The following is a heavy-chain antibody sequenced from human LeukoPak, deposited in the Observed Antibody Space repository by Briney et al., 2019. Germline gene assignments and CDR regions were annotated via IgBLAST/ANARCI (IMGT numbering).Heavy chain of an antibody. J-gene: IGHJ4*02. CDR2: IIPIFGTA. CDR3: AIYLYYYDSSGYPH. Sequence: ASVKVSCKASGGTFSSYAIGWVRQAPGQGLEWMGGIIPIFGTANYAQKFQGRVTITADKSTSTAYMELSSLRSEDTAVYYCAIYLYYYDSSGYPHWGQGTLVTVSS. D-gene: IGHD3-22*01. V-gene: IGHV1-69*06. CDR1: GGTFSSYA.